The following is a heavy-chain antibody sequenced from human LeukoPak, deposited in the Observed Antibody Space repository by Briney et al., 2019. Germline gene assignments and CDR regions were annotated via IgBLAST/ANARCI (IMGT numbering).Heavy chain of an antibody. Sequence: ASVKVSCKASGYTFTSYYMHWVRQAPGQGLEWMGIINPSGGSTSYAQKLQGRVTMTRDTSTSTVYMELSSLRSEDTAVYYCARVGYSYGIDYWGQGTLVTVSS. V-gene: IGHV1-46*01. CDR2: INPSGGST. D-gene: IGHD5-18*01. CDR3: ARVGYSYGIDY. CDR1: GYTFTSYY. J-gene: IGHJ4*02.